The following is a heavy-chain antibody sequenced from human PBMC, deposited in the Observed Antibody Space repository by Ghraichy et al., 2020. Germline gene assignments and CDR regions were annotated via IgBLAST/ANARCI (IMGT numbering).Heavy chain of an antibody. CDR1: GFTFSSYS. CDR3: ASNTIFGFGGMDV. Sequence: GGSLRLSCAASGFTFSSYSMNWVRQAPGKGLEWVSSISSSSSYIYYADSVKGRFTISRDNAKNSLYLQMNSLRAEDTAVYYCASNTIFGFGGMDVWGQGTTVTVSS. V-gene: IGHV3-21*01. CDR2: ISSSSSYI. J-gene: IGHJ6*02. D-gene: IGHD3-3*01.